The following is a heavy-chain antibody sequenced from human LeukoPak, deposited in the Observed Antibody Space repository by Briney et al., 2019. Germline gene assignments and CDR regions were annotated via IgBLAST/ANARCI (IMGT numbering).Heavy chain of an antibody. CDR3: ARVGSYGDFPDALEI. CDR2: INPNTGGT. Sequence: ASVKVSCKASGYTFSGYYMNWVRQAPGQGLEWMGWINPNTGGTKYAQKFQGRVTMTRDRSISTAYMDLSSVRSDDTAVYYCARVGSYGDFPDALEIWGQGTLVTVSS. V-gene: IGHV1-2*02. J-gene: IGHJ3*02. CDR1: GYTFSGYY. D-gene: IGHD4-17*01.